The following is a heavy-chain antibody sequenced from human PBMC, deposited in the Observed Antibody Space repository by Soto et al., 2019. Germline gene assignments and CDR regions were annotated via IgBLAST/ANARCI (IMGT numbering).Heavy chain of an antibody. D-gene: IGHD2-2*02. V-gene: IGHV1-69*06. CDR1: GGTFSSYA. J-gene: IGHJ6*02. CDR2: IIPIFGTA. Sequence: SVKVSCKASGGTFSSYAISWVRQAPGQGLEWMGGIIPIFGTANYAQKFQGRVTITADKSTSTAYMELSGLRSEDTAVYYCAGGGMDIVVVPAAIRGYYYYGMDVWGQGTTVTVSS. CDR3: AGGGMDIVVVPAAIRGYYYYGMDV.